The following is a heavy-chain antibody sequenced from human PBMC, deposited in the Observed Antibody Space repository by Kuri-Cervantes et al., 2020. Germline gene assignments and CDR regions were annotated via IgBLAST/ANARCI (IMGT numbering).Heavy chain of an antibody. CDR2: ISGSGGTT. J-gene: IGHJ4*02. D-gene: IGHD3-10*01. V-gene: IGHV3-11*04. Sequence: GESLKISCAASGFTFSDYYMSWIRQAPGKGLEWISFISGSGGTTYYADSVKGRFTISRDNAKNSLYLQMNSLRAEDTAVYYCARAGGVLLWFGESAAWKAGNFDYWGQGTLVTVSS. CDR1: GFTFSDYY. CDR3: ARAGGVLLWFGESAAWKAGNFDY.